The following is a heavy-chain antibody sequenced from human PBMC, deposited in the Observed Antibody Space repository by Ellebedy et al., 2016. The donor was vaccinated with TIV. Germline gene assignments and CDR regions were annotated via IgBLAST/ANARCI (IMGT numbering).Heavy chain of an antibody. CDR3: AKALSAYDYYVLDF. CDR1: GYTFAGYY. CDR2: INPNTGAT. V-gene: IGHV1-2*02. D-gene: IGHD3-10*02. J-gene: IGHJ4*02. Sequence: AASVKVSCKTSGYTFAGYYIHWVRQAPGQGLEWMGWINPNTGATKYAQKFQGRVTMTRATSISTTYTELSSLRSDDVAVYYCAKALSAYDYYVLDFWGQGTLLTASS.